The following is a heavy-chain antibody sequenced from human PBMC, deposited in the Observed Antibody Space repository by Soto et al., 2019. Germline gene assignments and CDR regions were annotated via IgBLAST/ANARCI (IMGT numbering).Heavy chain of an antibody. J-gene: IGHJ5*02. CDR2: ISAYNGNT. D-gene: IGHD2-2*01. V-gene: IGHV1-18*01. CDR3: ARDVPIVVVPADTGWVDP. Sequence: ASVKVSCKASGYTFTSYGISWVRQAPGQGLEWMGWISAYNGNTNYAQKLQGRVTMTTDTSTSTAYMELRSLRSDDTAVYYCARDVPIVVVPADTGWVDPWGQGTLVTVSS. CDR1: GYTFTSYG.